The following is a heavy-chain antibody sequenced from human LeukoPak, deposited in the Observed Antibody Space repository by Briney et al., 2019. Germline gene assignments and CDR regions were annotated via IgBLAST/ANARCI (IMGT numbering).Heavy chain of an antibody. V-gene: IGHV1-69*13. Sequence: SVKVSCKASGGTFSSYAISWVRQAPGQGLEWMGGIIPIFGTASYAQKFQGRVTITADESTSTAYMELSSLRSEDTAVYYCARPTVNFDWFNAFDIWGQGTMVTVSS. CDR2: IIPIFGTA. J-gene: IGHJ3*02. CDR3: ARPTVNFDWFNAFDI. D-gene: IGHD3-9*01. CDR1: GGTFSSYA.